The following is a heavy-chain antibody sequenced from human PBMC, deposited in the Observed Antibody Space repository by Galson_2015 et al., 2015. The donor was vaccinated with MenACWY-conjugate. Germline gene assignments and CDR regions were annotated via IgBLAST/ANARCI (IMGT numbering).Heavy chain of an antibody. V-gene: IGHV4-59*08. CDR1: GGSMNNFY. D-gene: IGHD2-8*02. CDR3: AREYCTGSTCTFGY. CDR2: IYYSGST. J-gene: IGHJ4*02. Sequence: SETLSLTCTVSGGSMNNFYWTWIRQPPRKGLEWIGYIYYSGSTNYNPSLKSRVTLSLDTSKNQFSLKLSSVTAADAAVYYCAREYCTGSTCTFGYWGQGTLVTVSS.